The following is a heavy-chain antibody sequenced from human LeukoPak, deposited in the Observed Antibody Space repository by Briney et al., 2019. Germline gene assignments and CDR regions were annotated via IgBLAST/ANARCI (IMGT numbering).Heavy chain of an antibody. CDR2: IWFDGSKK. J-gene: IGHJ6*02. Sequence: PGGSLRLSCAASGFTFSSYGMHWVRQAPGKGLEWVAVIWFDGSKKYYPDSVKGRFTISRDNSKNTLYLQMNSLRAEDTAVYRCARVANITTFGMDVWGQGTTVSVSS. CDR1: GFTFSSYG. V-gene: IGHV3-33*01. CDR3: ARVANITTFGMDV. D-gene: IGHD3-9*01.